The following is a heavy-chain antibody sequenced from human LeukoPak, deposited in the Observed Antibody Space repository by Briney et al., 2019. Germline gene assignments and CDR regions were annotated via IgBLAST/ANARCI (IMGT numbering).Heavy chain of an antibody. CDR3: ARQVAYCGGDCYPNWYFDL. CDR1: GGSISSYY. J-gene: IGHJ2*01. CDR2: IYYSGST. V-gene: IGHV4-59*08. Sequence: SETLSLTCTVSGGSISSYYWSWIRQPPGKGLEWIGYIYYSGSTNYNPSLKSRVTISVDTSKNQFSLKLSSVTAADTAVYYCARQVAYCGGDCYPNWYFDLWGRGTLVTVSS. D-gene: IGHD2-21*02.